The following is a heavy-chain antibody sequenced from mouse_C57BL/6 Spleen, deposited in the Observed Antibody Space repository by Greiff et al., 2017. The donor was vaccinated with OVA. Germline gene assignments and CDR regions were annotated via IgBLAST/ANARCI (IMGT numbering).Heavy chain of an antibody. CDR3: ARGDGYSAWFAY. CDR2: IYPGDGDT. Sequence: VQLQQSGPELVKPGASVKISCKASGYAFSSSWMNWVKQRPGKGLEWIGRIYPGDGDTNYNGKFKGKATLTADKSSSTAYMQLSSLTSEDSAVYFCARGDGYSAWFAYWGQGTLVTVSA. J-gene: IGHJ3*01. D-gene: IGHD2-3*01. CDR1: GYAFSSSW. V-gene: IGHV1-82*01.